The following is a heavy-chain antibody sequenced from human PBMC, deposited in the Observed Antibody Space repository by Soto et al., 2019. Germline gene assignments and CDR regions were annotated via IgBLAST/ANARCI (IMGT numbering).Heavy chain of an antibody. CDR1: GGSFSGYY. D-gene: IGHD3-3*01. CDR3: ARVRDWFDP. V-gene: IGHV4-34*01. J-gene: IGHJ5*02. CDR2: IDHSGYT. Sequence: VQLQQWGAGLLMPSETLSLTCAVYGGSFSGYYWNWIRQPPGKGLEWIGEIDHSGYTNYNPSLKSRVTISVDTSKNQFSLRLTSVTAADTAVYYCARVRDWFDPWGQGTLATVSS.